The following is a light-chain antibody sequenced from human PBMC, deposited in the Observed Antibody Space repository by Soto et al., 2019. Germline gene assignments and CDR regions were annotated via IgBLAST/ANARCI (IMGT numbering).Light chain of an antibody. CDR2: KAS. Sequence: DIQMTQSPSTLSASVGDRVTMPCRASQSISSWLAWYQQKPGKAPKLLIYKASSLASGVPSRFRGSGSGTDFTFTISSLQPEDIATYYCQQYDNLPLTFGGGTKVDI. J-gene: IGKJ4*01. CDR1: QSISSW. V-gene: IGKV1-5*03. CDR3: QQYDNLPLT.